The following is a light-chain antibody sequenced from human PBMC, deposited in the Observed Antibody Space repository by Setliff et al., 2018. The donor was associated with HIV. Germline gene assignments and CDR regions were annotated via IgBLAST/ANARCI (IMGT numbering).Light chain of an antibody. CDR2: EVS. V-gene: IGLV2-18*02. CDR3: SSYTSIITLV. J-gene: IGLJ1*01. CDR1: SSDVGNYNR. Sequence: QSALTQPPSVSGSPGQSVTISCTGTSSDVGNYNRVSWYQQPPGAAPKLIIYEVSNRPSGVPDRFSGSKSGNTASLTISGLQAEDEALYFCSSYTSIITLVFGTGTKVTVL.